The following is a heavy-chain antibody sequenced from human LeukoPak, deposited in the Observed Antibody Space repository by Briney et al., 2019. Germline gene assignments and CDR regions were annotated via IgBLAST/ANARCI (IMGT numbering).Heavy chain of an antibody. D-gene: IGHD3-22*01. CDR1: GFTFTTYG. CDR2: ISNDGTTQ. V-gene: IGHV3-30*03. J-gene: IGHJ6*02. CDR3: ARVMKSSGSSYGMDV. Sequence: QTGGSLRLSCAASGFTFTTYGMHWVRQAPGKGLEWVAVISNDGTTQNHVESVKGRFTISRDNSKNTLYLQMNSLRAEDTAVYYCARVMKSSGSSYGMDVWGQGTTVTVSS.